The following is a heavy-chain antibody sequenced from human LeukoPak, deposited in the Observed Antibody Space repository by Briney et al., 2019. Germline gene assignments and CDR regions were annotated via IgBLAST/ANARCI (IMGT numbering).Heavy chain of an antibody. CDR2: ISSSSYYI. D-gene: IGHD3-22*01. J-gene: IGHJ4*02. CDR3: ARDHYYDSSGYPFDY. CDR1: GLTFSSYS. Sequence: GGSLRLLCAASGLTFSSYSINGVRQARGKGLECGSSISSSSYYIYYADSVKGRFTISSDNAKNSLYLQMNSLRAEDTAVYYCARDHYYDSSGYPFDYWGQGTLVTVSS. V-gene: IGHV3-21*01.